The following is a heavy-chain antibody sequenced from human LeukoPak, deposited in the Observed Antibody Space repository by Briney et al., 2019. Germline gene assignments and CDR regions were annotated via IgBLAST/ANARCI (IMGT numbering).Heavy chain of an antibody. D-gene: IGHD3-9*01. CDR2: INWNGGST. CDR1: GFTFSSYA. Sequence: GGSLRLSCAASGFTFSSYAMSWFRQAPGKGLEWVSGINWNGGSTGYADSVKGRFTISRDNAKNSLYLQMNSLRAEDTALYYCARVSDILTGYFATDYWGQGTLVTVSS. J-gene: IGHJ4*02. CDR3: ARVSDILTGYFATDY. V-gene: IGHV3-20*04.